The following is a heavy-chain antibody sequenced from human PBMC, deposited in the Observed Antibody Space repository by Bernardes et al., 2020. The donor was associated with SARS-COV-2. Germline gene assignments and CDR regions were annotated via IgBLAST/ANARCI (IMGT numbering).Heavy chain of an antibody. D-gene: IGHD1-26*01. V-gene: IGHV3-30-3*01. J-gene: IGHJ4*02. Sequence: GGSLRLSCAASGFTFSTYAMHWVRQAPGQGLEWVAIISYDGTTKYNTDSVKGRFTISRDNSKNTLFLQMNSLTTEDTAVYYCAREWEDYTSSLFDYWGQGTLVTVSS. CDR1: GFTFSTYA. CDR3: AREWEDYTSSLFDY. CDR2: ISYDGTTK.